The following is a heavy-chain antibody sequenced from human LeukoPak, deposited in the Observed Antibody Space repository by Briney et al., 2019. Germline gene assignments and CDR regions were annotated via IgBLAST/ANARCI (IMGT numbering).Heavy chain of an antibody. CDR3: ARLHRIAVAGGGWFDP. D-gene: IGHD6-19*01. CDR2: IYYSGST. J-gene: IGHJ5*02. CDR1: GGSISSYY. V-gene: IGHV4-39*01. Sequence: PSETLSLTCTVSGGSISSYYWGWIRQPPGKGLEWIGSIYYSGSTYYNPSLKSRVTISVDTSKNQFSLKLSSVTAADTAVYYCARLHRIAVAGGGWFDPWGQGALVTVSS.